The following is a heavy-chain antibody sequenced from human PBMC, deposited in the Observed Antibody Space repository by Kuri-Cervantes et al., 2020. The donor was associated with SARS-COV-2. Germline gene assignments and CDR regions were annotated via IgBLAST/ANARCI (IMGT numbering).Heavy chain of an antibody. J-gene: IGHJ3*02. CDR3: ARGPWDSIAARRFGAFDI. V-gene: IGHV4-4*07. CDR2: VYSDGTT. Sequence: SETLSLTCTVDVDFISSYYWSWIRQPAGKGLEWIGHVYSDGTTKYNPSLKSRVTMSLDTSRNQFSLRLTSVTAADTAVYYCARGPWDSIAARRFGAFDIWGQGTMVTVSS. D-gene: IGHD6-6*01. CDR1: VDFISSYY.